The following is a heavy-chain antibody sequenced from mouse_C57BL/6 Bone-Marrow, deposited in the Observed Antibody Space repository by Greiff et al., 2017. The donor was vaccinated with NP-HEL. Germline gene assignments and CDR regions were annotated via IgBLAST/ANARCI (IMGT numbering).Heavy chain of an antibody. D-gene: IGHD1-1*01. V-gene: IGHV10-1*01. Sequence: EVQLVESGGGLVQPKGSLKLSCAASGFSFNTYAMNWVRQAPGKGLEWVARIRSKSNNYATYYADSVKDRFTISRDDSESMLYLQMNNLKTEDTAMYYCVRSYYYGSSPFAYWGQGTLVTVSA. CDR2: IRSKSNNYAT. CDR3: VRSYYYGSSPFAY. CDR1: GFSFNTYA. J-gene: IGHJ3*01.